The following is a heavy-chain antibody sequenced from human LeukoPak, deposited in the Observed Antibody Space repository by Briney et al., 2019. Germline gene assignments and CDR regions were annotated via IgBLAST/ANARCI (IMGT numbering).Heavy chain of an antibody. D-gene: IGHD3-22*01. CDR3: ARDRASGYYFDY. Sequence: GGSLRLSCAASGFTFSDYYMGWIRQAPGKGLEWVSYISSSGSTIYYADSVKGRFTISRDNAKNSLYLQMNSLRAEDTAVYYCARDRASGYYFDYWGQGTLVTVSS. V-gene: IGHV3-11*01. CDR1: GFTFSDYY. CDR2: ISSSGSTI. J-gene: IGHJ4*02.